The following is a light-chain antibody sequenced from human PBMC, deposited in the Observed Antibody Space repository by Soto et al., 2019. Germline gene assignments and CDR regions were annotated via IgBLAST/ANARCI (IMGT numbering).Light chain of an antibody. J-gene: IGKJ1*01. CDR2: GAS. CDR3: QQYNNWPRT. Sequence: EIVMTQSPATLSVSPGERATLSCMASQSVSINLAWNQQRPGQAPRLLIYGASIRATGVPARFSGSGSGTEFTLTISSLQSEDFAVYYCQQYNNWPRTFGQGTKVDIK. V-gene: IGKV3-15*01. CDR1: QSVSIN.